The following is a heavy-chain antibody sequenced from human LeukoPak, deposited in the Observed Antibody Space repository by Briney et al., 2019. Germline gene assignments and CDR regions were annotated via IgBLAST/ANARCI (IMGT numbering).Heavy chain of an antibody. J-gene: IGHJ2*01. CDR3: ARLTSSWYQDWYFDL. CDR2: IYTSGSP. Sequence: SETLSLTCTVSSGSISSYDWSWIRQPAGKGLEWIGRIYTSGSPNYNPSLKSRVTMSVDTSKNQFSLKLSSVTAADTAVYYCARLTSSWYQDWYFDLWGRGTLVTVSS. V-gene: IGHV4-4*07. CDR1: SGSISSYD. D-gene: IGHD6-13*01.